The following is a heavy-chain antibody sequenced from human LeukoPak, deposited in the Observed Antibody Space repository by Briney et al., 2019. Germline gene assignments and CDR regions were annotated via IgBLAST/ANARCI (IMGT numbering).Heavy chain of an antibody. CDR3: ARVFPIAVAGAHWFDP. CDR2: IYYSGST. V-gene: IGHV4-59*01. J-gene: IGHJ5*02. D-gene: IGHD6-19*01. CDR1: GGSISSYY. Sequence: SETLSLTCTVSGGSISSYYWSWIRQPPGKGLEWIGYIYYSGSTNYNPSLKSRVTISVDTSKNQFSLKLSSVTAADTAVYYCARVFPIAVAGAHWFDPWGQGTLVTVSS.